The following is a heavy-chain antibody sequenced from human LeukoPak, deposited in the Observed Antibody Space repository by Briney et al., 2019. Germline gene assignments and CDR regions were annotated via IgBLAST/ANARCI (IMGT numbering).Heavy chain of an antibody. CDR1: GFTFSSYS. V-gene: IGHV3-21*01. Sequence: PGRSLRLSCAASGFTFSSYSMNWVRQAPGKGLEWVSSISSSSSYIYYADSVKGRFTISRDNAKNSLYLQMNSLRAEDTAVYYCARRADGDYFDYWGQGTLVTVSS. D-gene: IGHD4-17*01. J-gene: IGHJ4*02. CDR2: ISSSSSYI. CDR3: ARRADGDYFDY.